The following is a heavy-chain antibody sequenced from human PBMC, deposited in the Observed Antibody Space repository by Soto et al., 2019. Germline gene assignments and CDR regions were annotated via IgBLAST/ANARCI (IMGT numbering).Heavy chain of an antibody. J-gene: IGHJ6*02. CDR1: GGSISSGGYY. Sequence: QVQLQESGPGLVKPSQTLSLTCTVSGGSISSGGYYWSWIRQHPGKGLEWIGYIYYSGSTYYNPSLTSRVTISVDTSKNQFSLKLSSVTAADTAVYYCARSRHTPAGVDYGMDVWGQGTTVTVSS. V-gene: IGHV4-31*03. CDR2: IYYSGST. D-gene: IGHD2-21*01. CDR3: ARSRHTPAGVDYGMDV.